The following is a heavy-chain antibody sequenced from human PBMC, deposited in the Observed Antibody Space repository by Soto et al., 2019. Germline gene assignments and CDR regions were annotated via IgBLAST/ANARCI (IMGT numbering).Heavy chain of an antibody. D-gene: IGHD4-17*01. CDR3: ARMDGDYNYYAMDV. J-gene: IGHJ6*02. V-gene: IGHV2-26*01. CDR2: FFSDAER. CDR1: GFSLSNPRMG. Sequence: QVTLKESGPVLVKPTETLTLTCTVSGFSLSNPRMGVSWIRQPPGKPLEWLAHFFSDAERSYSPSMQSRLTMSTDTSGSPVVLTMTNIDPVDTATYFCARMDGDYNYYAMDVWGQGTTVTVSS.